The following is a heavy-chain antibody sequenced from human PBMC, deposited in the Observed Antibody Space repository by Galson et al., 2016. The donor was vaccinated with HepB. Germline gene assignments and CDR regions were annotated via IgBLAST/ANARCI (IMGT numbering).Heavy chain of an antibody. J-gene: IGHJ5*02. D-gene: IGHD2-2*01. V-gene: IGHV4-31*03. CDR3: ARDREYCDSASCYNWFDP. CDR2: IYYSGST. Sequence: TLSLTSTISGGSINSGGNYWSWIRQHPGKGLEWIGYIYYSGSTYYNPSLSSRVTISIDTSKNHFSLKLGSVTAADTAVYYCARDREYCDSASCYNWFDPWGQGTLVTVSS. CDR1: GGSINSGGNY.